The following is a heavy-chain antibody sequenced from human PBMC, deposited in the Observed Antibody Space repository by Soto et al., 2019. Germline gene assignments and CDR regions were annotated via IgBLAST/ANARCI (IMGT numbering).Heavy chain of an antibody. CDR1: GGSISSYY. J-gene: IGHJ4*02. Sequence: SETLSLTCTVSGGSISSYYWSWIRQPPGKGLEWIGYIYYSGRTNYNPSLKSRVTLSVDTYKNQFSLKLSSGIAADTAENHCARRYVSSFDSCGQGTLVTVFS. CDR3: ARRYVSSFDS. V-gene: IGHV4-59*08. D-gene: IGHD3-10*02. CDR2: IYYSGRT.